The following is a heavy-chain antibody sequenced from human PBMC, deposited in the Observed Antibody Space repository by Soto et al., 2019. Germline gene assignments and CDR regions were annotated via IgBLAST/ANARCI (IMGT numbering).Heavy chain of an antibody. Sequence: GGSLRLSCAASGFTFSDYYMSWIRQAPGKGLEWVSYISSSGSTIYYADSVKGRFTIARDNAKKTLYLQMNSLRAEDTAVYYCARDLGRWLQSFHYGMDVWGQGTTVTVSS. CDR3: ARDLGRWLQSFHYGMDV. D-gene: IGHD5-12*01. V-gene: IGHV3-11*01. CDR2: ISSSGSTI. J-gene: IGHJ6*02. CDR1: GFTFSDYY.